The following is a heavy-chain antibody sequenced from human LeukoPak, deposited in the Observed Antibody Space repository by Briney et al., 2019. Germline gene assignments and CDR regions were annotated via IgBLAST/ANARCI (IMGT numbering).Heavy chain of an antibody. D-gene: IGHD3-22*01. CDR2: ISYDGSNK. CDR3: ARAVYDSSGYYLDY. J-gene: IGHJ4*02. V-gene: IGHV3-30-3*01. CDR1: GFTFSSYA. Sequence: GGFLRLSCAASGFTFSSYAMHWVRQAPGKGLEWVAVISYDGSNKYYADSVKGRFTISRDNSKNTLYLQMNSLRAEDTAVYYCARAVYDSSGYYLDYWGQGTLVTVSS.